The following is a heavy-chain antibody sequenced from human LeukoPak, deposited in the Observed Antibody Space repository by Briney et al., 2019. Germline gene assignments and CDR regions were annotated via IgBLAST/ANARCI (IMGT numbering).Heavy chain of an antibody. J-gene: IGHJ4*02. CDR1: GFTFSTYW. D-gene: IGHD3-16*01. V-gene: IGHV3-7*01. CDR2: IKQDGSEI. CDR3: AREGEGASLED. Sequence: GGSLRLSCAASGFTFSTYWMSWVRQAPGKGLEWVANIKQDGSEIYYVDSVRGRFTISRDNIKNSLYLEMNSLRAEDTAVYYCAREGEGASLEDWGQGTLVTVSS.